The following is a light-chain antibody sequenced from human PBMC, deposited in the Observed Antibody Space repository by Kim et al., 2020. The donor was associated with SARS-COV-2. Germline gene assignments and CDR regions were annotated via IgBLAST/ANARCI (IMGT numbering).Light chain of an antibody. CDR2: TAS. J-gene: IGKJ2*01. V-gene: IGKV1-39*01. Sequence: SAYVGDTVTISCRASRDIRNYLNWYQYKPGTAPNLLIYTASSLQSGVPSRFSGSGSGTDFTLTISGLQPEDFATYYCQQNFIAPYTFGQGTKLEI. CDR1: RDIRNY. CDR3: QQNFIAPYT.